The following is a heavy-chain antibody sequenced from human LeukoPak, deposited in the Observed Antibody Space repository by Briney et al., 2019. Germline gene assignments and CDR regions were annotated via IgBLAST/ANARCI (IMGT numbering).Heavy chain of an antibody. V-gene: IGHV3-30*14. J-gene: IGHJ4*02. CDR2: LSFDATAK. D-gene: IGHD3-16*02. Sequence: GRFLRPSCVSSGLNSNSHTIRWGRQAPDGGVWMGVGLSFDATAKYSADSLKGRFTISRDNSKNTLYLQMHSLSAEDTAVYFCARDLQDISSFYFDYWGQGSLVTVSS. CDR3: ARDLQDISSFYFDY. CDR1: GLNSNSHT.